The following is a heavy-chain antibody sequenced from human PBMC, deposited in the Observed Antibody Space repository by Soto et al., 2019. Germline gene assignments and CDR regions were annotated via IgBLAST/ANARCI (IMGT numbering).Heavy chain of an antibody. D-gene: IGHD6-6*01. Sequence: GGSLRLSCAASGFTFSSYWMSWVRQAPGKGLEWVANIKQGGSEKYYVDSVKCRFTISRDNAKNSLYLQMNSLRAEDTAVYYCAGDGSISSPVLWFDPWGQGTLVTVSS. CDR2: IKQGGSEK. J-gene: IGHJ5*02. CDR3: AGDGSISSPVLWFDP. V-gene: IGHV3-7*03. CDR1: GFTFSSYW.